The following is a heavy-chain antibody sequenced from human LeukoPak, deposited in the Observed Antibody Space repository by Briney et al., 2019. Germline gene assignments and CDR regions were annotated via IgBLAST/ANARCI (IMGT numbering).Heavy chain of an antibody. CDR1: GFTFSSYG. Sequence: GGSLRLSCEASGFTFSSYGMHWVRQAPGKGLEWVAVISYDGSNKYYADSVKGRFTISRDNSKNTLYLQMNSLRAEDTAVYYCATGIEMATIPSDYWGQGTLVTVSS. CDR3: ATGIEMATIPSDY. D-gene: IGHD5-24*01. CDR2: ISYDGSNK. J-gene: IGHJ4*02. V-gene: IGHV3-30*03.